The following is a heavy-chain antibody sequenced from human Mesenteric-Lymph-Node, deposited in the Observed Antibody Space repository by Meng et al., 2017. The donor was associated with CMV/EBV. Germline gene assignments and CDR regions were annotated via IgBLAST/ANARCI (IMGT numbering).Heavy chain of an antibody. CDR2: ISYDGSNK. CDR3: AKQDFSNWFDP. J-gene: IGHJ5*02. V-gene: IGHV3-30*18. D-gene: IGHD3/OR15-3a*01. CDR1: GVTFSSYG. Sequence: SCAASGVTFSSYGMHWVRQATGKGLEWVAVISYDGSNKYYADSVKGRFTISRDNSKNTLYLQMNSLRAEDTAVYYCAKQDFSNWFDPWGQGTLVTVSS.